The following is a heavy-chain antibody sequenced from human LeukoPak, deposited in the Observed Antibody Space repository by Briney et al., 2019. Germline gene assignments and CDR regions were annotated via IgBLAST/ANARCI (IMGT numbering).Heavy chain of an antibody. CDR2: ISSNGGST. J-gene: IGHJ4*02. V-gene: IGHV3-64D*06. CDR3: VKDPSDYFGSGTYYSGFEY. D-gene: IGHD3-10*01. CDR1: GFTFSNYA. Sequence: PGGSLRLSCSASGFTFSNYAMHWVRQAPGKGLEYVSAISSNGGSTYYADSVEGRFTISRDNSQNTLYLQMSSLRAEDTAVYYRVKDPSDYFGSGTYYSGFEYWGQGTLVTVSS.